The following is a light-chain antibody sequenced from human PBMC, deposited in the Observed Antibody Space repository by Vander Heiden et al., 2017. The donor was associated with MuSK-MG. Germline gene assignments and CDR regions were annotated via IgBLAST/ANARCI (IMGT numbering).Light chain of an antibody. CDR2: GAS. CDR1: QSVSTN. V-gene: IGKV3-15*01. Sequence: EIVMTQSPATLSVSPGERATLSCRASQSVSTNLAWYQQKPGQAPRLLIYGASARATGIPARFSGSGYGTEFTLTISSRQSEDFAVYYCQQNNNWPPSTFGQGTKMEI. CDR3: QQNNNWPPST. J-gene: IGKJ2*01.